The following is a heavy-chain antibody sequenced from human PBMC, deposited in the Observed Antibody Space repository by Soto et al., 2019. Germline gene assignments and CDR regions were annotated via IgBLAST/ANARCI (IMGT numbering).Heavy chain of an antibody. V-gene: IGHV1-18*01. CDR1: GYTFTSYG. CDR3: ARDYCSGGSCVHDAFDI. Sequence: QVQLVQSGAEVKKPGASVKVSCKASGYTFTSYGISWVRQAPGQGLEWMGWISAYNGNTNYAQKLQGRVTMTTDTSTSTAYMELRSLRSADTAVYYCARDYCSGGSCVHDAFDIWGQGTMVTVSS. D-gene: IGHD2-15*01. CDR2: ISAYNGNT. J-gene: IGHJ3*02.